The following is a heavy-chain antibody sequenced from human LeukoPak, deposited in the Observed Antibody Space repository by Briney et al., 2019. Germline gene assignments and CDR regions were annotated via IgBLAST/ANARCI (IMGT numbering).Heavy chain of an antibody. CDR2: IYCSGST. CDR1: GGSISSYY. V-gene: IGHV4-59*08. Sequence: SETLSLTCTVSGGSISSYYWSWIRQPPGKGLEWIGYIYCSGSTNYNPSLKSRVTISVDTSKNQFSLKLSSVTAADTAVYYCARIDYGGVDAFDIWGQGTMVTVSS. D-gene: IGHD4-23*01. CDR3: ARIDYGGVDAFDI. J-gene: IGHJ3*02.